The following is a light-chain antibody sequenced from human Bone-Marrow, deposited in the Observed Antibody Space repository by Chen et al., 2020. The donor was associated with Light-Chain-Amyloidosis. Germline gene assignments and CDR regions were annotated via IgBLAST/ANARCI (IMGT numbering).Light chain of an antibody. CDR1: SGSIATNY. CDR2: EDD. CDR3: QSYQGSSQGV. V-gene: IGLV6-57*01. Sequence: NVMLTQPHSVSESPAKTAFIPCPRSSGSIATNYVQWYQQRPGSSPTTVLYEDDQRPSGVPDRFSGSIDRSSNSASITISGLKTEDEADYYCQSYQGSSQGVFGGRTKLTVL. J-gene: IGLJ3*02.